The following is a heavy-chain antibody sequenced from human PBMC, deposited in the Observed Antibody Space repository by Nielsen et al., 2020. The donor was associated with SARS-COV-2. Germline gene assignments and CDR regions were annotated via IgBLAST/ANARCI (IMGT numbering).Heavy chain of an antibody. J-gene: IGHJ4*02. CDR1: GYTFTSYA. CDR2: INAGNGNT. V-gene: IGHV1-3*01. CDR3: ARDRSGYYSDYFDY. D-gene: IGHD3-22*01. Sequence: ASVKVSCKASGYTFTSYAMHWVRQAPGQRLEWMGWINAGNGNTKYSQKFQGRVTITRDTSASTAYMELSSLRSEDTAVYCCARDRSGYYSDYFDYWGQGTLVTVSS.